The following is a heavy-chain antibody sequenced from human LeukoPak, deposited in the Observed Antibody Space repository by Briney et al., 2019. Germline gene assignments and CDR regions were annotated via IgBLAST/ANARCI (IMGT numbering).Heavy chain of an antibody. CDR2: IKQDGSEK. J-gene: IGHJ3*02. V-gene: IGHV3-7*01. CDR3: ARDEVVPAAQGAFDI. Sequence: GGSLRLSCAASGFTFSSYEMSWVRQPPGKGLEWVANIKQDGSEKYYVDSVKGRFTISRDNAKNSLYLQMNSLRAEDTAVYYCARDEVVPAAQGAFDIWGQGTMVTVSS. CDR1: GFTFSSYE. D-gene: IGHD2-2*01.